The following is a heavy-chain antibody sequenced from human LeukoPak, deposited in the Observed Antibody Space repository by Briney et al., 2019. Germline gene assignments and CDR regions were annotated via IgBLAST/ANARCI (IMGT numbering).Heavy chain of an antibody. CDR2: IIPIFGTA. Sequence: ASVKVSCKASGGTFSSYAISWVRQAPGQGLEWMGGIIPIFGTANYAQKFQGRVTITADKSTSTAYMELSSLRSEDTAVYYCARGIYSGYDRDYWGQGTLVTVSS. CDR3: ARGIYSGYDRDY. J-gene: IGHJ4*02. CDR1: GGTFSSYA. D-gene: IGHD5-12*01. V-gene: IGHV1-69*06.